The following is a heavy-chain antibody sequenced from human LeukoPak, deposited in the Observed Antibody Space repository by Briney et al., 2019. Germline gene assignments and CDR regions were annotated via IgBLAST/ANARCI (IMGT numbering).Heavy chain of an antibody. Sequence: PGGSLRLSCAASGFTFINYAMSWVRQAPGMGLEWVSGISGGSDGTYYADSVKGRFTISRDNSKNTLYLQMNSLRAEDTAVYYCARNYYDSSAYYYFDYWGQGTLVTVSS. CDR2: ISGGSDGT. CDR3: ARNYYDSSAYYYFDY. D-gene: IGHD3-22*01. V-gene: IGHV3-23*01. J-gene: IGHJ4*02. CDR1: GFTFINYA.